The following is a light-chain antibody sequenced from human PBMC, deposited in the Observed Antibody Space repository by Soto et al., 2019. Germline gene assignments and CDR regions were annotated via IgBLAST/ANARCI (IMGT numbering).Light chain of an antibody. CDR3: QQNNSWT. CDR2: DAS. CDR1: QSISSW. V-gene: IGKV1-5*01. Sequence: DIQMTQSPSTLSASVGDRVTITCRASQSISSWLAWYQPKQGTDPKLLIYDASSLESGVPSRFSGSGSETEFTLTISSLQPDDFSTYYYQQNNSWTFGQGTKVDIK. J-gene: IGKJ1*01.